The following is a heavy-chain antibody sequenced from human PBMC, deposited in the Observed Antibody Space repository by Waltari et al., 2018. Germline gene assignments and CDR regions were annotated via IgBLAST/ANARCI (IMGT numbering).Heavy chain of an antibody. D-gene: IGHD5-12*01. J-gene: IGHJ2*01. CDR2: TYTSGRT. V-gene: IGHV4-4*07. CDR1: GGSISSYY. CDR3: ARDPPFSRGSPWYFDL. Sequence: QVQLQESGPGLVKPSETLSPTCTVSGGSISSYYWSWIRQPAGKGLEWIGRTYTSGRTNHNPSPKGRVTMSVDTSKNQCSLKLSSVTAADTAVYYCARDPPFSRGSPWYFDLWGRGTLVTVSS.